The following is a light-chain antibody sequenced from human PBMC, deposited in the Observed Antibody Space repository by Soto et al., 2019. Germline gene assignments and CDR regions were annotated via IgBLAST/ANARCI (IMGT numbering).Light chain of an antibody. Sequence: QSALTQPPSASGSPGQSVTISCTGTSGDVGGYNYVSWYQQHPGKAPKLMIFEVSERPSGVPDRFSASKSGNTASLTVSGPQAEDEADYYCSSYAGSNNYVFGTGTKVTVL. CDR1: SGDVGGYNY. CDR3: SSYAGSNNYV. V-gene: IGLV2-8*01. CDR2: EVS. J-gene: IGLJ1*01.